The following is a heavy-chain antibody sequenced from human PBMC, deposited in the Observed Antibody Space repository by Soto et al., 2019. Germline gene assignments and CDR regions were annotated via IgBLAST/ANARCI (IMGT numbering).Heavy chain of an antibody. D-gene: IGHD2-15*01. CDR2: ITTSSSFR. V-gene: IGHV3-21*01. CDR1: GFTFSTYS. J-gene: IGHJ4*02. CDR3: ARDLGVALATLTLDY. Sequence: PGGSLRLSCAASGFTFSTYSMNWVRQAPGKGLVWVADITTSSSFRFYADSVKGRFTISRDDAKNSLYLQMNSLRAEDTGVYYCARDLGVALATLTLDYWGQGALVTVSS.